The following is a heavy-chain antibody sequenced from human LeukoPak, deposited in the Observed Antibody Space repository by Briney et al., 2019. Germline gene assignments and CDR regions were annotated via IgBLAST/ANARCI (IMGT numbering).Heavy chain of an antibody. CDR1: GYTFTGYY. CDR2: INPNSGGT. J-gene: IGHJ4*02. V-gene: IGHV1-2*02. Sequence: ASVKVSCKASGYTFTGYYMHWVRQAPGQGLEWVGWINPNSGGTNYAQKFQGRVTMTRDTSISTAYMELSRLRSDDTAVYYCAKAPWASSPPTDYWGQGTLVTVSS. D-gene: IGHD3-16*01. CDR3: AKAPWASSPPTDY.